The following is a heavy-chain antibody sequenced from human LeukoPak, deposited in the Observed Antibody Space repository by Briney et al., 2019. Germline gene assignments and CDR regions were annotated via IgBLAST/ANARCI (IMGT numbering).Heavy chain of an antibody. CDR3: ARGVISVVRGFYYYYGMDV. CDR2: VNRGGTT. CDR1: DGSFSGYH. J-gene: IGHJ6*04. Sequence: SETLSLTCAVFDGSFSGYHWSWIRQSPGKALEGIGEVNRGGTTIYNPSLKSRVTISVDTTKNQFSLKLSSVTAADTAVYYCARGVISVVRGFYYYYGMDVWGKGTTVTVSS. V-gene: IGHV4-34*01. D-gene: IGHD3-10*01.